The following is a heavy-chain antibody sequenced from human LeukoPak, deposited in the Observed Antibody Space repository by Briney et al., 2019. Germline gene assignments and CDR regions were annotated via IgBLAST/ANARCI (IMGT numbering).Heavy chain of an antibody. D-gene: IGHD6-13*01. CDR1: CGSISSYY. CDR3: ARGNSQQLVPFDY. V-gene: IGHV4-59*01. Sequence: SETLSLTCTVSCGSISSYYWSWIRQPPGKGLEWIGYIYYSGSTNYNPSLKSRVTISVDTSKNQFSLKLSSVTAADTAVYYCARGNSQQLVPFDYWGQGTLVTVSS. CDR2: IYYSGST. J-gene: IGHJ4*02.